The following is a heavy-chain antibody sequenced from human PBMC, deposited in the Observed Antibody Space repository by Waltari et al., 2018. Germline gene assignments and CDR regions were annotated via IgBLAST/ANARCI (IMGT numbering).Heavy chain of an antibody. D-gene: IGHD2-2*01. V-gene: IGHV4-39*07. CDR3: AREIRDIVVVPSPGGY. CDR1: GASIDSSQYY. J-gene: IGHJ4*02. Sequence: QLQLQESGPGLVKPSETLSLTCTVSGASIDSSQYYWGWIRQPPGKGLEWLGTIFYNGATKYNPSLKSRVSISLDTSKNQFSLRLSSITAADTAMYYCAREIRDIVVVPSPGGYWGQGTLVTVSS. CDR2: IFYNGAT.